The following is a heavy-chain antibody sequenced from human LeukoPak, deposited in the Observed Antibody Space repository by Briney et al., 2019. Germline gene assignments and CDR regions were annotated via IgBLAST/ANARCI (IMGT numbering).Heavy chain of an antibody. CDR3: AKDLGDSSGYYYFDY. D-gene: IGHD3-22*01. J-gene: IGHJ4*02. CDR1: GFTFNSYA. Sequence: GGSLRLSCAASGFTFNSYAMSWVRQAPGKGLEWVSAISGSGGSTYYADSVKGRFTISRDNSKNTLYLQMNSLRAEDTAVYYCAKDLGDSSGYYYFDYWGQGTLVTVSS. CDR2: ISGSGGST. V-gene: IGHV3-23*01.